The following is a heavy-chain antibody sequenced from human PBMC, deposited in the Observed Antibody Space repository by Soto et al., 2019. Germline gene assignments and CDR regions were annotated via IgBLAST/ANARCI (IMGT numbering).Heavy chain of an antibody. CDR3: AREQAFPLEFVQDDAFDI. CDR1: GYTFTSYA. D-gene: IGHD1-1*01. Sequence: ASVKVSCKASGYTFTSYAMHWVRQAPGQRLEWMGWINAGNGNTKYSQKFQGRVTITRDTSASTAYMELSSLRSEDTAVYYCAREQAFPLEFVQDDAFDIWGQGTMVTVSS. CDR2: INAGNGNT. V-gene: IGHV1-3*01. J-gene: IGHJ3*02.